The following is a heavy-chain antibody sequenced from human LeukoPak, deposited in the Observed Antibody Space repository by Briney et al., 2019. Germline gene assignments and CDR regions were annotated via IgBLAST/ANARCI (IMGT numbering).Heavy chain of an antibody. V-gene: IGHV1-46*01. CDR3: ARDTGSSGYLNWFDP. Sequence: ASVKVSCKASGYTFTSYYMHWVRQAPGQGLEWMGIINPSGGSTSYAQKFQGRVTMTRDTSTSTVYMELSSLGSEDTAVYYCARDTGSSGYLNWFDPWGQGTLVTVSS. D-gene: IGHD3-22*01. CDR1: GYTFTSYY. J-gene: IGHJ5*02. CDR2: INPSGGST.